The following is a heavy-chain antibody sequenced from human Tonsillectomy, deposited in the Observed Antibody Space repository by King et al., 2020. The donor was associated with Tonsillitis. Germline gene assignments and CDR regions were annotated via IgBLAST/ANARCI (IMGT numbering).Heavy chain of an antibody. D-gene: IGHD1-26*01. CDR3: ATQRSRPRGMDV. CDR2: IYHSGNT. CDR1: GGSISSGGYS. J-gene: IGHJ6*02. V-gene: IGHV4-30-2*01. Sequence: QLQESGSGLVKPPQTLSLTCAVSGGSISSGGYSWSWIRQPPGKGLEWIGYIYHSGNTYYSASLKSRVSISLDRSRNQFSLKLSSVTAADTAVYYCATQRSRPRGMDVWGQGTSVTVSS.